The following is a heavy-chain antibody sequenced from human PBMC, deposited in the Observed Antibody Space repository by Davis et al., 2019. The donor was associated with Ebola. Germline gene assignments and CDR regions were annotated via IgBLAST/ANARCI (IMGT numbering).Heavy chain of an antibody. CDR2: TYFNSKYS. Sequence: HSQTLSLTCAISGDSVSTAGWNWIRQSPSRGLEWLGRTYFNSKYSDYAVSVRGRITINADPSKNQFSLQLNSVTPEDTAVYYCARGWLRGYLDYWGQGTLVTVSS. J-gene: IGHJ4*02. CDR1: GDSVSTAG. D-gene: IGHD3-3*01. V-gene: IGHV6-1*01. CDR3: ARGWLRGYLDY.